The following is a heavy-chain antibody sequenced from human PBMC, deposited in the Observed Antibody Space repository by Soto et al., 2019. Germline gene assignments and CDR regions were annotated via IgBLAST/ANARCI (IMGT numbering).Heavy chain of an antibody. J-gene: IGHJ4*02. CDR3: ARSEMTYNWND. V-gene: IGHV3-23*01. CDR2: ISGSGEMT. D-gene: IGHD1-1*01. Sequence: GGSLRLSCAASGFTFRGDAMSWVRQAPGKGLGWVSSISGSGEMTHYAESVKGRFTISRDNSKNTLYLQMESLRAEDTALYYCARSEMTYNWNDWGQGTLVTVSS. CDR1: GFTFRGDA.